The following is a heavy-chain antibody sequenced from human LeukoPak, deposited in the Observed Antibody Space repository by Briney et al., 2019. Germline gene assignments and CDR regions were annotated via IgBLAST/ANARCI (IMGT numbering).Heavy chain of an antibody. J-gene: IGHJ4*02. CDR3: ARVIVGTTTRLDYFDY. V-gene: IGHV3-66*01. D-gene: IGHD1-26*01. CDR2: IYSGGNT. Sequence: GGSLRLSCAASGFTVSDNYMSWVRQAPGKGLEWVSIIYSGGNTYYADSVKGRFTVSRDNSKNTLYLQMNSLRAEDTAVYYCARVIVGTTTRLDYFDYWGQGTLVTVSS. CDR1: GFTVSDNY.